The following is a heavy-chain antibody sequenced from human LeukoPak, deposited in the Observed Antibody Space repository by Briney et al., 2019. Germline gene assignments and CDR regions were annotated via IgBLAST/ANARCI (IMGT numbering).Heavy chain of an antibody. Sequence: SETLSLTCAVYGRSFSGYYWSWIRQPPGKGLEWIGEINHSGSTNYNPSLKSRVHISVDTSKNQFSLKLSSVTAADTAVYYCARRPQQWLTSYYFDYWGQGTLVTVSS. CDR2: INHSGST. CDR1: GRSFSGYY. J-gene: IGHJ4*02. D-gene: IGHD6-19*01. V-gene: IGHV4-34*01. CDR3: ARRPQQWLTSYYFDY.